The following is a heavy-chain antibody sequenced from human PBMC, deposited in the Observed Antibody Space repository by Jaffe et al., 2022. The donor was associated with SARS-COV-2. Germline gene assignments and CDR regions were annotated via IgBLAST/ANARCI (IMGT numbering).Heavy chain of an antibody. D-gene: IGHD2-21*01. J-gene: IGHJ6*02. CDR2: IGTAGDT. CDR3: ARELFTGGGMDV. CDR1: GFTFSSYD. V-gene: IGHV3-13*01. Sequence: EVQLVESGGGLVQPGGSLRLSCAASGFTFSSYDMHWVRQATGKGLEWVSAIGTAGDTYYPGSVKGRFTISRENAKNSLYLQMNSLRAGDTAVYYCARELFTGGGMDVWGQGTTVTVSS.